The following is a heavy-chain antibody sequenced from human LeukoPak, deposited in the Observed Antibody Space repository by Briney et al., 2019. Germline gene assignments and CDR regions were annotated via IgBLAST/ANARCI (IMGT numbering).Heavy chain of an antibody. J-gene: IGHJ4*02. CDR3: ARVRAPRGITMVRGVITPLDY. D-gene: IGHD3-10*01. V-gene: IGHV1-2*02. CDR2: IYPNSGGT. Sequence: ASVKVSCKASGYTFTGYYMHWVRQAPGQGLEWMGWIYPNSGGTNYAQKFQGRVTMTRDTSISTAYMELSRLRSDDTAVYYCARVRAPRGITMVRGVITPLDYWGQGTLVTVSS. CDR1: GYTFTGYY.